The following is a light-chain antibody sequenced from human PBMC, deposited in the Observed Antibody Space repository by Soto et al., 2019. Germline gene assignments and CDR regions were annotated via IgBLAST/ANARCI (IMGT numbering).Light chain of an antibody. CDR3: AAWDDSLNAL. CDR2: LNE. CDR1: FSNIGDNA. Sequence: QSVLTQPPSLSATPEQRVNISCSGSFSNIGDNAVNWYQQLPGAAPKLLIYLNEQRPSGVPDRFSGSKSGTSAFLAISGLQAEDEADYYCAAWDDSLNALFGTGTKLTVL. J-gene: IGLJ1*01. V-gene: IGLV1-44*01.